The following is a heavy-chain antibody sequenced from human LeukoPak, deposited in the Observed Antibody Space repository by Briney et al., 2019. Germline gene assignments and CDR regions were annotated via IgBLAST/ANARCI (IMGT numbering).Heavy chain of an antibody. Sequence: SSETLSLTCTVSGYSISSGYYWGWIRQPPGKGLEWIGSIYHSGSTYYNPSLKSRVTISVDTSKNQFSLKLSSVTAADTAVYYCARTGGDAFDIWGQGTMVTVSS. V-gene: IGHV4-38-2*02. J-gene: IGHJ3*02. D-gene: IGHD2-8*02. CDR3: ARTGGDAFDI. CDR1: GYSISSGYY. CDR2: IYHSGST.